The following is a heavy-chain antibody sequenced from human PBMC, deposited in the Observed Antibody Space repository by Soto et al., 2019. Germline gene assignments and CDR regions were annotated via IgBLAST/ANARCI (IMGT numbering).Heavy chain of an antibody. Sequence: PGGSLRLSCAASGFTFSSYGMHWVRQAPGKGLEWVAVIWYDGSNKYYADSVKGRFTISRDNSKNTLYLQMNSLRAEDTTVYNWARGAPEGENVLLWLGELLFPPGADYSGMDVGAKGTRVTVSS. D-gene: IGHD3-10*01. CDR2: IWYDGSNK. CDR3: ARGAPEGENVLLWLGELLFPPGADYSGMDV. J-gene: IGHJ6*04. CDR1: GFTFSSYG. V-gene: IGHV3-33*01.